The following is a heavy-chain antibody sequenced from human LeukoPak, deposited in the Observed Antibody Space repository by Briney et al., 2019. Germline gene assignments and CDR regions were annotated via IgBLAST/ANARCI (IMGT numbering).Heavy chain of an antibody. CDR2: INPNSGGT. J-gene: IGHJ4*02. D-gene: IGHD5-18*01. Sequence: ASVKVSCKASGYTFTGYYMHWVRQAPGQGLEWMGWINPNSGGTNYAQKFQGRVTMTRDTSISTAYMELSRLRSDDTAVYYCARADTAWIQLSGDYWGQGTLVTVSS. V-gene: IGHV1-2*02. CDR1: GYTFTGYY. CDR3: ARADTAWIQLSGDY.